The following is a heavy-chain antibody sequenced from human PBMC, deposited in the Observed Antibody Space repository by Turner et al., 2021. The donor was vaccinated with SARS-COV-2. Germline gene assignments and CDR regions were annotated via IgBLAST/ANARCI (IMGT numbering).Heavy chain of an antibody. CDR2: IWDEGSNN. V-gene: IGHV3-33*01. D-gene: IGHD2-8*01. Sequence: VQPVEFGGGVVQPGRSLRPSCEASGFPFSSYGMHWVRQAQGKGREWVAVIWDEGSNNYYADSVKGRFTISRDNSKNTLYLQMNSLRAEDTAVYYCARDPNAGYYYMDVWGKGTTVTVSS. CDR3: ARDPNAGYYYMDV. J-gene: IGHJ6*03. CDR1: GFPFSSYG.